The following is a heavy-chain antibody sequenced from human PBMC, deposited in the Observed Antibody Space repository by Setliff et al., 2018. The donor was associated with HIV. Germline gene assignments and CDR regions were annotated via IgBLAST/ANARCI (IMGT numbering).Heavy chain of an antibody. CDR2: IIPMVGIA. CDR1: GGNFNYYH. D-gene: IGHD3-10*01. V-gene: IGHV1-69*10. J-gene: IGHJ5*02. CDR3: ARDPRFGGTDHIP. Sequence: SVKVSCKASGGNFNYYHISWVRQAPGQGLEWMGGIIPMVGIANYAQMFQGRVTITADKTTSTVYMDLTSLRFEDTAVYYCARDPRFGGTDHIPWGQGALVTVSS.